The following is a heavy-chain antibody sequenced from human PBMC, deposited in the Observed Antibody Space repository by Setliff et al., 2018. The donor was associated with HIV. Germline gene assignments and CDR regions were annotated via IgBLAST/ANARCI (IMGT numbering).Heavy chain of an antibody. J-gene: IGHJ6*02. V-gene: IGHV4-4*02. CDR3: ASLGYCSGVRCYQPSYYYYGLDV. D-gene: IGHD2-15*01. CDR1: GGSMSSNNW. Sequence: SETLSLTCAVSGGSMSSNNWWSWVRQPPGRGLEWIGDIHHSGSGNYNPSLKSRVTILVDKSKNQLSLKLRSVTAADTAVYYCASLGYCSGVRCYQPSYYYYGLDVWGQGTTVTVSS. CDR2: IHHSGSG.